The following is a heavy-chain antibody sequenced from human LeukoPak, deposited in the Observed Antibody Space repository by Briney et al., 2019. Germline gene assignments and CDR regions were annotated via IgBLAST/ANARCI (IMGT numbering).Heavy chain of an antibody. CDR3: ARSSLTLWFGEFDAFDI. D-gene: IGHD3-10*01. Sequence: ASVKVSCKASGYTFTGYYMHWVRQAPGQGLEWMGWINPNSGGTNYAQKFQGRVTMTRGTSISTAYMELSRLRSDDTAVYYCARSSLTLWFGEFDAFDIWGQGTMVTVSS. CDR2: INPNSGGT. J-gene: IGHJ3*02. CDR1: GYTFTGYY. V-gene: IGHV1-2*02.